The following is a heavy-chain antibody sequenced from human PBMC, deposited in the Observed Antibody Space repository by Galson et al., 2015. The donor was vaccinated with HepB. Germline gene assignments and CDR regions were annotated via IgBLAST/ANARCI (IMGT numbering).Heavy chain of an antibody. Sequence: SLRLSCAASGFIFNNYAMTWVRQPPGKGLEWVSSISGGGGNTSYSESVKGRFTISRDNGKNTLYLEMSSLKVEDTAVYYCTRDQRAVTDHDAFDVWGQGTMVAVSS. V-gene: IGHV3-23*01. CDR3: TRDQRAVTDHDAFDV. J-gene: IGHJ3*01. CDR2: ISGGGGNT. CDR1: GFIFNNYA.